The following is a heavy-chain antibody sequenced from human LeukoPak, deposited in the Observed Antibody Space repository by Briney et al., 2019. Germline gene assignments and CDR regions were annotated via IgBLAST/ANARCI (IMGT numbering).Heavy chain of an antibody. CDR2: INPNSGGT. CDR3: ARGHPHYYGSWWFDP. CDR1: GYTFTGYY. D-gene: IGHD3-10*01. J-gene: IGHJ5*02. V-gene: IGHV1-2*02. Sequence: GASVKVSCKASGYTFTGYYMHWVRQDPGQGLEWMGWINPNSGGTNYAQKFQGRVTMTRDTSISTAYMELSRLRSDDTAVYYCARGHPHYYGSWWFDPWGQGTLVTVSS.